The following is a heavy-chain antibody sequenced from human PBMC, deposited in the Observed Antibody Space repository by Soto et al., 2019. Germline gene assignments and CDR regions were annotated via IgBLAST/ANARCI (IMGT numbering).Heavy chain of an antibody. J-gene: IGHJ6*04. CDR3: AGPQGGRGLGSGRSNHYGMDG. D-gene: IGHD1-26*01. CDR1: GDSIANYY. V-gene: IGHV4-4*07. CDR2: IHSSGNV. Sequence: SSETLSLTCTISGDSIANYYWSWIRQPAGEGLEWIGRIHSSGNVNYNPTLKSRVTMSLDTSKNQFSLKLTSVTAADTAVYYCAGPQGGRGLGSGRSNHYGMDGGAKGTSGPVSS.